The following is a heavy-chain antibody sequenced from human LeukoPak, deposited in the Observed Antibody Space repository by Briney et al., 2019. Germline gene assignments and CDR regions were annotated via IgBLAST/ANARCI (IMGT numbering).Heavy chain of an antibody. Sequence: PSETLSLTCTVSGGSISSSSYYWGWIRQPPGKGLEWIGSIYHSGSTYYNPSLKSRVTISVDTSKNQFSLKLSSVTAADTAVYYCARETRGSSSWYFGYYYYMDVWGKGTTVTVSS. CDR3: ARETRGSSSWYFGYYYYMDV. J-gene: IGHJ6*03. CDR2: IYHSGST. CDR1: GGSISSSSYY. D-gene: IGHD6-13*01. V-gene: IGHV4-39*07.